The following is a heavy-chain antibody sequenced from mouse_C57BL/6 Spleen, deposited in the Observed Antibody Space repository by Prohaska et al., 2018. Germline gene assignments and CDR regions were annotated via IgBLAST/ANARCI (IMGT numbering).Heavy chain of an antibody. CDR3: AREGNYYGSSYWYFDV. D-gene: IGHD1-1*01. V-gene: IGHV1-55*01. J-gene: IGHJ1*03. Sequence: ITWVKQRPGQGLEWIGDIYPGSGSTNYNEKFKSKATLTVDTSSSTAYMQLSSLTSEDSAVYYCAREGNYYGSSYWYFDVWGTGTTVTVSS. CDR2: IYPGSGST.